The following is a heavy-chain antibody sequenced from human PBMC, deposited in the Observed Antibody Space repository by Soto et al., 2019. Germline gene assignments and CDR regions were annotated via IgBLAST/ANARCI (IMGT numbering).Heavy chain of an antibody. CDR1: GGSISSFY. CDR2: ISHSGST. CDR3: ARLYSSNWGYSDH. Sequence: SETLSLTCTVSGGSISSFYWSWIRQPPGKGLEWIGYISHSGSTNYNPSLRSRVAISVDTSQNQFSLKLSSVTTADTAVYYCARLYSSNWGYSDHWGQGTLVTVSS. V-gene: IGHV4-59*01. D-gene: IGHD6-13*01. J-gene: IGHJ4*02.